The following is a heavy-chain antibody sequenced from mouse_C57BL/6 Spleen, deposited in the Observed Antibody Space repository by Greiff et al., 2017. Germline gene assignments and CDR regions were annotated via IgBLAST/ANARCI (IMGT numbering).Heavy chain of an antibody. D-gene: IGHD4-1*01. CDR1: GYSITSGYY. J-gene: IGHJ2*01. CDR3: ASALTSYFDY. Sequence: VQLQQSGPGLVKPSQSLSLTCSVTGYSITSGYYWNWIRQFPGNKLEWMGYISNDGSNNYNPSLKKRISITRDTSKNQFFLKLTSVTTEDTATYYCASALTSYFDYWGQGTTLTVSS. V-gene: IGHV3-6*01. CDR2: ISNDGSN.